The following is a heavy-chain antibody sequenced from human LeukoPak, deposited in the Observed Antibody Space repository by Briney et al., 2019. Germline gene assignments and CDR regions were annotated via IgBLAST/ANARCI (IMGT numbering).Heavy chain of an antibody. CDR2: INGDGNTT. D-gene: IGHD3-22*01. CDR3: ARSNSGYLS. CDR1: GFTFSNYW. J-gene: IGHJ5*02. V-gene: IGHV3-74*01. Sequence: GGSLRLSCAASGFTFSNYWMHWVRQAPGKGLVCVSRINGDGNTTIYADSVKGRFTISRDNAKNTLYLQMNSLGVEDTAVYYCARSNSGYLSWGQGTLVTVSS.